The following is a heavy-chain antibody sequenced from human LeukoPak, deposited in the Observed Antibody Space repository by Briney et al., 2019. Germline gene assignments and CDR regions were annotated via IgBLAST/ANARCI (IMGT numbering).Heavy chain of an antibody. V-gene: IGHV3-66*01. CDR1: GFTVSTNY. CDR2: IYRHGGT. Sequence: PGGSLRLSCAASGFTVSTNYVSWVRQAPGKGLEWVSVIYRHGGTAYADSVQGRFSISRDNSKNTVDLQMNSLRAEDTAVYYCARDVIYDSEIYSYGDSWGQGTRVTVSS. CDR3: ARDVIYDSEIYSYGDS. J-gene: IGHJ4*02. D-gene: IGHD3-16*01.